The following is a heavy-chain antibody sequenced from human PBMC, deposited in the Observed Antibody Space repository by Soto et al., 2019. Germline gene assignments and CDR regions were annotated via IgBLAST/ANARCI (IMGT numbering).Heavy chain of an antibody. CDR3: ARYYYDSSGYYNWFDP. Sequence: PWWSLRLSCSASVFTFSSYAMSWLRQAPGKGLEWVSAISGSGGSTYYADSVKGRFTISRDNSKNTLYLQMNSLRAEDTAVYYCARYYYDSSGYYNWFDPWGQGTLVTVSS. CDR1: VFTFSSYA. V-gene: IGHV3-23*01. J-gene: IGHJ5*02. D-gene: IGHD3-22*01. CDR2: ISGSGGST.